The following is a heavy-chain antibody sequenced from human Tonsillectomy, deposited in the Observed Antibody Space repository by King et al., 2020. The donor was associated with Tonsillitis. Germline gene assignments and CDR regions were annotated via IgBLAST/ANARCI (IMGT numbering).Heavy chain of an antibody. J-gene: IGHJ4*02. Sequence: VQLVESGGGVVQPGRSLRLSCAASGFTFSSYGMHWVRQAPGKGLEWVAVISYDGSNKYYAGSVKGRFTISRDNSKNTLYLQMNSLRAEDTAVYYCAKGAIVATILTPGDYWGQGTLVTVSS. CDR2: ISYDGSNK. V-gene: IGHV3-30*18. CDR3: AKGAIVATILTPGDY. CDR1: GFTFSSYG. D-gene: IGHD5-12*01.